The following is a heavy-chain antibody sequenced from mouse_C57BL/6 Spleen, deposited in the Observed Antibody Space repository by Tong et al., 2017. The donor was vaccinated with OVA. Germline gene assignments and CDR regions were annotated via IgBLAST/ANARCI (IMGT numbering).Heavy chain of an antibody. D-gene: IGHD1-2*01. Sequence: VQLQQSGAELMKPGASVKISCKATGYTFSSYWIEWVKQRPGHGLEWIGEILPGSGSTNYNEKFKGKATFTADTSSNAAYMQLSSLTSEDSAVYYCARGGYGYSWFAYWGQGTLVTVSA. V-gene: IGHV1-9*01. CDR3: ARGGYGYSWFAY. CDR2: ILPGSGST. J-gene: IGHJ3*01. CDR1: GYTFSSYW.